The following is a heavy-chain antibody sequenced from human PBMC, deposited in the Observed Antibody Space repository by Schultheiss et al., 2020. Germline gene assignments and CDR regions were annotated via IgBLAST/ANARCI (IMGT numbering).Heavy chain of an antibody. V-gene: IGHV3-66*02. CDR1: GFTFSSYS. CDR3: ARDEARAVAGDYYYYYGMDV. D-gene: IGHD6-19*01. Sequence: GGSLRLSCAASGFTFSSYSMNWVRQAPGKGLEWVSVIYSGGSTYYADSVKGRFTISRDNSKNTLYLQMNSLRAEDTAVYYCARDEARAVAGDYYYYYGMDVWGQGTTVTISS. J-gene: IGHJ6*02. CDR2: IYSGGST.